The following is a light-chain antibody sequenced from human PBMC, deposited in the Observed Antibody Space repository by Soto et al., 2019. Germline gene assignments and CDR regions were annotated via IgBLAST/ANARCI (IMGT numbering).Light chain of an antibody. Sequence: DIQMTQSPSSLSASVGDRVTIICRASQGISNYLAWYQQKPGKVPKLLIYAASTLQSGVPSRFSGSGSGTDFTLTISSLQPEDVATYYCQKYNSARALTFGGGTKVEIK. V-gene: IGKV1-27*01. J-gene: IGKJ4*01. CDR3: QKYNSARALT. CDR2: AAS. CDR1: QGISNY.